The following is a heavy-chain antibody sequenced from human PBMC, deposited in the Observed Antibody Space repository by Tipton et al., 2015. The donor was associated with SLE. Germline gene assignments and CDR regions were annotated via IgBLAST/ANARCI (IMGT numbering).Heavy chain of an antibody. J-gene: IGHJ6*02. D-gene: IGHD7-27*01. Sequence: QVQLVQSGAEVKKPGSSVKVSCKASGGTFSSYAISWVRQAPGQGLEWMGRIIPIFGTANYAQKFQGRVTITADESTSTAYMELSSLRSEDTAVYYCATDPRRLGRASGNGMDVWGQGTTVTVSS. CDR1: GGTFSSYA. CDR3: ATDPRRLGRASGNGMDV. CDR2: IIPIFGTA. V-gene: IGHV1-69*18.